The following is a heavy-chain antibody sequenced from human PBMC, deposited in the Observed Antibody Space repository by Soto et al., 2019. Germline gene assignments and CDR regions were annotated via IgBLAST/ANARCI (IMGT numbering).Heavy chain of an antibody. V-gene: IGHV1-69*02. D-gene: IGHD1-26*01. CDR3: ARGKRIVGATSEYYYCGMDV. Sequence: QVQLVQSGAEVKKPGSSVKVSCKASGGTFSSYTISWVRQAPGQGLEWMGRIIPILGIANYAQKFQGRVTITADKYTSTAYMELRSQRSEDTAVYYCARGKRIVGATSEYYYCGMDVLGQGNTVNVSS. CDR1: GGTFSSYT. CDR2: IIPILGIA. J-gene: IGHJ6*02.